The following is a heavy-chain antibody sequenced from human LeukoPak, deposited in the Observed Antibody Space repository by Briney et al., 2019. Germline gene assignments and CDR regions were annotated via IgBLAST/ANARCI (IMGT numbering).Heavy chain of an antibody. CDR1: GGSFSGYY. D-gene: IGHD6-6*01. CDR2: INHSGST. CDR3: ARTPTWLVRSYYYHYMDV. V-gene: IGHV4-34*01. Sequence: SETLSLTCAVYGGSFSGYYWSWIRQPPGKGLEWIGEINHSGSTNYNPSLKSRVTISVDTSKNQFSLKLSSVTAADTAVYYCARTPTWLVRSYYYHYMDVWGKGTTVTVSS. J-gene: IGHJ6*03.